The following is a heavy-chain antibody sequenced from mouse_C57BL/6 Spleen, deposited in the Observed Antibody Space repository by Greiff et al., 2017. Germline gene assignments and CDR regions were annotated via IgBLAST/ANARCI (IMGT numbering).Heavy chain of an antibody. CDR2: INPGSGGT. J-gene: IGHJ1*03. D-gene: IGHD1-1*01. CDR3: ARNYYGSRDWYFDV. Sequence: QVQLKESGAELVRPGTSVKVSCKASGYAFTNYLIEWVKQRPGQGLEWIGVINPGSGGTNYNEKFKGKATLTAYKSSSTAYMQLSSLTSEDSAVYFCARNYYGSRDWYFDVWGTGTTVTVSS. CDR1: GYAFTNYL. V-gene: IGHV1-54*01.